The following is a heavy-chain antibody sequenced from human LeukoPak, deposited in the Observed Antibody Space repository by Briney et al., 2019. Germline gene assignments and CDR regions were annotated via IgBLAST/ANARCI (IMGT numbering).Heavy chain of an antibody. Sequence: GESLKISCKGSGSNFNIQSIGWVRQMPGRGLEWMGTIYPADSDTRYSPSFQGQVTISADKSISTAYLQWSSLKASDTAMYFCARQLAMDKGAFDIWGQGTLVTVSS. J-gene: IGHJ3*02. V-gene: IGHV5-51*01. D-gene: IGHD5-18*01. CDR2: IYPADSDT. CDR3: ARQLAMDKGAFDI. CDR1: GSNFNIQS.